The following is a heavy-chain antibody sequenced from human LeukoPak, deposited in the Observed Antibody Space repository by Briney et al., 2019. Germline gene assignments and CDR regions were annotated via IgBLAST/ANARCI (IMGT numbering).Heavy chain of an antibody. J-gene: IGHJ4*02. CDR1: GGSISSYY. CDR2: TYTSGST. CDR3: ARDLHYYDSSGYYWSY. D-gene: IGHD3-22*01. V-gene: IGHV4-4*07. Sequence: SETLSLTCTVSGGSISSYYWSWIRQPAGKGLEWIGRTYTSGSTNYNPSLKSRVTMSVDTSKNQFSLKLSSVTAADTAVYYCARDLHYYDSSGYYWSYWGQGTLVTVSS.